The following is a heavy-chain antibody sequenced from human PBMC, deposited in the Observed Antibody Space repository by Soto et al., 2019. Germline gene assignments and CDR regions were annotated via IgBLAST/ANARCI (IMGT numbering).Heavy chain of an antibody. CDR2: IDPSDSYT. CDR1: GYSFTSYW. J-gene: IGHJ6*02. V-gene: IGHV5-10-1*01. D-gene: IGHD3-9*01. Sequence: PWESLKISCKGSGYSFTSYWISWVRQMPGKGLEWMGRIDPSDSYTNYSPSFQGHVTISADKSISTAYLQWSSLKASDTAMYYCARGNILRYYYYYGMDVWGQGTTVTVSS. CDR3: ARGNILRYYYYYGMDV.